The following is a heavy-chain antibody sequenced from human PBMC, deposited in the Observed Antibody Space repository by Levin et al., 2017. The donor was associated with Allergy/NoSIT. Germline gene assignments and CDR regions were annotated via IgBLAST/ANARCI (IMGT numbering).Heavy chain of an antibody. D-gene: IGHD5-24*01. CDR3: ARAAVTYNYDGARWFFDV. CDR1: GGSVSSGSYY. CDR2: IYYNGGT. J-gene: IGHJ2*01. V-gene: IGHV4-61*01. Sequence: SETLSLTCNVSGGSVSSGSYYWSWIRQPPGKGLEWIGYIYYNGGTNYNSSLKSRVSISRDTSKNQFSLKLRSVTAADTAVYYCARAAVTYNYDGARWFFDVWGRGSLVTVSS.